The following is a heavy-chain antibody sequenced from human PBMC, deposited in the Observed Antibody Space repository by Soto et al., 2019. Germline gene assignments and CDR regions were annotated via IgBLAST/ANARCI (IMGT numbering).Heavy chain of an antibody. Sequence: LTCTVTGGSISSYYWSWIRQPPGKGLEWIGYIYYSGSTNYNPSLKSRVTISVDTSKNQFSLKLSSVTAADTAVYYCARDKGIAAAGPLGVDVWGQGTTVTVSS. CDR2: IYYSGST. V-gene: IGHV4-59*01. J-gene: IGHJ6*02. CDR3: ARDKGIAAAGPLGVDV. D-gene: IGHD6-13*01. CDR1: GGSISSYY.